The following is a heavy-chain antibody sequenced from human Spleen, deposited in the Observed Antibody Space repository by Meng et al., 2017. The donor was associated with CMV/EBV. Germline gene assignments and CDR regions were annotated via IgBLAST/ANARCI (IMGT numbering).Heavy chain of an antibody. D-gene: IGHD6-6*01. V-gene: IGHV3-30*02. CDR2: IGNDGSNK. J-gene: IGHJ6*02. CDR1: GFTFSSYG. Sequence: GESLKISCAASGFTFSSYGMHWVRQAPGKGLEWVAFIGNDGSNKHYIDSVKGRFTISRDNSKNTVYLQMYSLRAEDTARYYCAKDTTFRPGGDYSHGLDVWGQGTTVTVSS. CDR3: AKDTTFRPGGDYSHGLDV.